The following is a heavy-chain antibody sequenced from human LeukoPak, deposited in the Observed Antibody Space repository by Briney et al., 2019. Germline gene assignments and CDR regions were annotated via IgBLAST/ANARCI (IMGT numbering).Heavy chain of an antibody. V-gene: IGHV4-4*07. CDR1: GGSISSYY. J-gene: IGHJ4*02. CDR3: ARRAYYGSGSESRYFDY. D-gene: IGHD3-10*01. CDR2: IYTSGST. Sequence: SETLSLTCTVSGGSISSYYWSWIRQPAGKGLEWIGRIYTSGSTNYNPSLKSRVTMSVDTSKNQFSLKLSSVTAADTAVYYCARRAYYGSGSESRYFDYWGQGTLVTVSS.